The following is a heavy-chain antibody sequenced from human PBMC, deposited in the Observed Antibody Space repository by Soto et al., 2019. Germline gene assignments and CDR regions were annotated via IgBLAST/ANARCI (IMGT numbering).Heavy chain of an antibody. J-gene: IGHJ4*02. V-gene: IGHV5-10-1*01. CDR2: IDPSDSYS. D-gene: IGHD2-15*01. Sequence: GESLKISCKGSGYSFTDYWISWVRQLPGKGLEWMGRIDPSDSYSDYSSSFEGHVTFTADESTSTVYLQWSSLKASDTATYYCARQDGYYCGGSCSDFHVWGQGTVVTVSS. CDR1: GYSFTDYW. CDR3: ARQDGYYCGGSCSDFHV.